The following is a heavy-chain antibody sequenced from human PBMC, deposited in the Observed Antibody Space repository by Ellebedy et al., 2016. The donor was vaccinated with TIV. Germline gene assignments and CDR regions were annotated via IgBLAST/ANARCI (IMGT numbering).Heavy chain of an antibody. V-gene: IGHV1-46*01. D-gene: IGHD4-17*01. CDR2: INPSGGST. CDR1: GGTFSSYA. Sequence: AASVKVSCKASGGTFSSYAISWVRQAPGQGLEWMGIINPSGGSTSYAQKFQGRVTMTRDTSTSTVYMELSSLRSEDTAVYYCASSGNDYGDYVYYYYGMDVWGQGTTVTVSS. CDR3: ASSGNDYGDYVYYYYGMDV. J-gene: IGHJ6*02.